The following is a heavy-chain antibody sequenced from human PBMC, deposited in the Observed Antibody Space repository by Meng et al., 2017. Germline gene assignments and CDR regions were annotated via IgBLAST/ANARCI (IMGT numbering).Heavy chain of an antibody. CDR1: GGSISSGGYY. D-gene: IGHD6-19*01. CDR2: IYYSGST. V-gene: IGHV4-31*03. Sequence: QVALRHSGPARVKPSKTLALTCTVFGGSISSGGYYWSWIRQPPGKGLEWIGYIYYSGSTYYNPSLKSRVTISVDTSKNQFSLKLSSVTAADTAVYYCARDQGGSGSFGFAFDIWGQGTMVTVSS. CDR3: ARDQGGSGSFGFAFDI. J-gene: IGHJ3*02.